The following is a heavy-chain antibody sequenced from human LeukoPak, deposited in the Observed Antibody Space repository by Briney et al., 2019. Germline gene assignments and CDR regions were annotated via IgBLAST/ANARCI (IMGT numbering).Heavy chain of an antibody. CDR1: GYSLTSYW. Sequence: GESLKISCKGSGYSLTSYWIGWVRQMPGKGLEWMGIIYPGDSDTRYSPSFQGQVTISADKSISTAYLQWSSLKASDTAMYYCARRGSPFDYYYYYGMDVWGQGTTVTVSS. J-gene: IGHJ6*02. V-gene: IGHV5-51*01. CDR3: ARRGSPFDYYYYYGMDV. D-gene: IGHD6-13*01. CDR2: IYPGDSDT.